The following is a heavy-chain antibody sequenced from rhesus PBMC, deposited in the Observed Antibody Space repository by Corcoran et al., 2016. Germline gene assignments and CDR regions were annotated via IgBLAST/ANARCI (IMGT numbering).Heavy chain of an antibody. CDR1: GGYISGTY. CDR3: ARQTTGFWGNRFDV. Sequence: QLQLQESGPGLVKPSETLSLTCAVPGGYISGTYWSWIRQPPGKGLEWIGRTSGSGGRTDYNPSLKSRVTISIGTSKNQLFLKLSSVTAADTAVYYCARQTTGFWGNRFDVWGAGVLVTVSS. V-gene: IGHV4-173*01. D-gene: IGHD3-3*01. CDR2: TSGSGGRT. J-gene: IGHJ5-1*01.